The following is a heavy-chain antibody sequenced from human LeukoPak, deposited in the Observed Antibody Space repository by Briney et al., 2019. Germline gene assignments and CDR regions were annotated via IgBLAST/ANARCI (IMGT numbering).Heavy chain of an antibody. CDR2: IIPIFGTA. V-gene: IGHV1-69*06. D-gene: IGHD4-17*01. Sequence: SVKVSCKASGGTFSSYAISWVRQAPGQGLEWMGGIIPIFGTANYAQKFQGRVTITADKSTSTAYMELSSLRSEDTAVYYCAFHGYGDYFRSYYFDYWGQGTLVTVSS. J-gene: IGHJ4*02. CDR1: GGTFSSYA. CDR3: AFHGYGDYFRSYYFDY.